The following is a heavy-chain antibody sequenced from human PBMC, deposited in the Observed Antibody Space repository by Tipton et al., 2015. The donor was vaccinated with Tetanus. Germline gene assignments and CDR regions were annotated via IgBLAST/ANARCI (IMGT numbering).Heavy chain of an antibody. V-gene: IGHV4-4*07. D-gene: IGHD3-22*01. CDR3: AREDVYYHDGSGFYAFDV. CDR2: IYVTGAT. J-gene: IGHJ3*01. Sequence: LRLSCSVSGGSISNYYWNWIRQPAGKGLEWIGRIYVTGATNHSPALQSRVTMSIGRAKNQVSLTLTSVTAADAAMYYCAREDVYYHDGSGFYAFDVWGRGTMVAVSS. CDR1: GGSISNYY.